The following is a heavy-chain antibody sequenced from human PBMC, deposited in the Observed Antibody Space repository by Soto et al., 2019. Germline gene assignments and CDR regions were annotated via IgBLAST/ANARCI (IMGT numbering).Heavy chain of an antibody. CDR1: GYTFTSYY. Sequence: QVQLVQSGAEVKKPGASVKVSCKASGYTFTSYYMHWVRQAPGQGLEWMGIINPSGGSTSYAQKCQGRVTMTRDTSTSTVYMELSSLRSEDTAVYYCARDRWITYYYYGMDVWGQGTTVTVSS. CDR3: ARDRWITYYYYGMDV. V-gene: IGHV1-46*01. J-gene: IGHJ6*02. CDR2: INPSGGST. D-gene: IGHD3-10*01.